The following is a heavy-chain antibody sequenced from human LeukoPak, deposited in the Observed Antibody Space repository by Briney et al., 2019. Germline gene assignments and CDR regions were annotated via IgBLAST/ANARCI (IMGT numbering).Heavy chain of an antibody. D-gene: IGHD3-22*01. Sequence: GASVKVSCKASGYTFTGYYMHWVRQAPGQGLEWMGWINPNSGGTNYAQKFQGRVTMTRDTSISTAYMELSRLRSDDTAVYYCARIAFGEYYDSSGSFSLDYWGQRTLVTVSS. CDR3: ARIAFGEYYDSSGSFSLDY. V-gene: IGHV1-2*02. CDR1: GYTFTGYY. CDR2: INPNSGGT. J-gene: IGHJ4*02.